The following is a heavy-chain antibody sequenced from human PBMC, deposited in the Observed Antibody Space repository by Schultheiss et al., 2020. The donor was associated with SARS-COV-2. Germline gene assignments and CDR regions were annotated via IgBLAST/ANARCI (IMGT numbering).Heavy chain of an antibody. CDR1: GGSISSSNW. J-gene: IGHJ5*02. CDR3: AQHSYCGGDCYSLGWFDP. CDR2: IYHSGST. V-gene: IGHV4-4*02. D-gene: IGHD2-21*02. Sequence: SETLSLTCTVSGGSISSSNWWSWVRQPPGKGLEWIGEIYHSGSTNYNPSLKSRVTISVDTSKNQFSLKLSSVTAADTAVYYCAQHSYCGGDCYSLGWFDPWGQGTLVTVSS.